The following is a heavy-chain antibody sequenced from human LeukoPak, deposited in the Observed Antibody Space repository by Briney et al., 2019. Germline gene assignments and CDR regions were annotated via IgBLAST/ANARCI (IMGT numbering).Heavy chain of an antibody. D-gene: IGHD6-19*01. CDR3: ARGLYRYSSGWHFDY. CDR1: GFRFSDYN. Sequence: GGSLRLSCAASGFRFSDYNMNWVRQVPGKGLEWVSYIQSVSLTIYYLDSVKGRFTISRDNAKNSLFLQMNSLRVEDTAVYYCARGLYRYSSGWHFDYWGQGILATVSS. V-gene: IGHV3-48*04. CDR2: IQSVSLTI. J-gene: IGHJ4*02.